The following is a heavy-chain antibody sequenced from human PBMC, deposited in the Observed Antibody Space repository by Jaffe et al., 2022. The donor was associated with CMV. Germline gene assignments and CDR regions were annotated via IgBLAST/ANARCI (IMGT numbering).Heavy chain of an antibody. Sequence: QVQLQQWGAGLLKPSETLSLTCAVYGGSFSGYYWSWIRQPPGKGLEWIGEINHSGSTNYNPSLKSRVTISVDTSKNQFSLKLSSVTAADTAVYYCARTVDTAMVRFDYWGQGTLVTVSS. CDR2: INHSGST. V-gene: IGHV4-34*01. J-gene: IGHJ4*02. CDR1: GGSFSGYY. D-gene: IGHD5-18*01. CDR3: ARTVDTAMVRFDY.